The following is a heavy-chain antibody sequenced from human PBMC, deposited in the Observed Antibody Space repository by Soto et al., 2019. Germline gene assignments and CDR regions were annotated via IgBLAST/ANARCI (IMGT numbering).Heavy chain of an antibody. D-gene: IGHD4-17*01. CDR3: ARDSATVADYYYTMDV. V-gene: IGHV3-30-3*01. CDR2: ISYDGSNK. J-gene: IGHJ6*02. Sequence: QVQLVESGGGVVQPGRSLRLSCAASGFTFSSYPMHWVRQAPGKGLEWVAVISYDGSNKYYVDSVKGRFTISRDNSKNTLYVQMNSLIPEDTTVYYCARDSATVADYYYTMDVWGQGTTVTVSS. CDR1: GFTFSSYP.